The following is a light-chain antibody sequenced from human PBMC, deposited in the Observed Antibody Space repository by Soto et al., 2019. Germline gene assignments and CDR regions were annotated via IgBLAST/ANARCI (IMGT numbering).Light chain of an antibody. CDR2: GES. V-gene: IGKV3-20*01. CDR3: QQYGSSLFT. Sequence: EIVLTQSPGTLSLSPGERATLSCRASQSVSSSYLAWYQKKPGQAPRLLFYGESSRATGTPGRFSGRGSGTDFTLTISRLEAEDVAVYYCQQYGSSLFTFGPGTKVDIK. CDR1: QSVSSSY. J-gene: IGKJ3*01.